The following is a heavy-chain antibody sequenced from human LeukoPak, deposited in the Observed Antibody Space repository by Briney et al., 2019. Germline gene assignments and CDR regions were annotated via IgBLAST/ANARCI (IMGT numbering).Heavy chain of an antibody. CDR3: VNLGYSD. J-gene: IGHJ4*02. D-gene: IGHD5-12*01. V-gene: IGHV3-7*01. CDR1: GFSFSAAW. Sequence: PGGSLRLSCEASGFSFSAAWMTWVRQAPGKGLEWVATIKNDGSDKYYVDSVKGRFTLSRDNAKNLVYLQMNSLRVEDTAVYYCVNLGYSDGGQGILVTVSS. CDR2: IKNDGSDK.